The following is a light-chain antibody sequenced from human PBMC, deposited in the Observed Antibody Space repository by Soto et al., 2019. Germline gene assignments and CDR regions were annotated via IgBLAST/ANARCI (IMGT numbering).Light chain of an antibody. CDR3: QLFDSSSYT. J-gene: IGKJ2*01. CDR2: GAS. Sequence: EIVLTQSPGTLSLSPGERASLSCRASQSVTSTHIAWYQQKPGQAPRLLIYGASTRATGIPDRFSGSGSGTDLTLAISRLEPEDFAVYYCQLFDSSSYTFGQGTKLEIK. CDR1: QSVTSTH. V-gene: IGKV3-20*01.